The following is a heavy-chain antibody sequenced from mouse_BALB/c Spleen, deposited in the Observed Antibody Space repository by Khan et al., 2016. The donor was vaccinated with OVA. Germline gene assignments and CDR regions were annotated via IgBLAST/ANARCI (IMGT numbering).Heavy chain of an antibody. CDR1: GFTFSSFG. D-gene: IGHD1-1*01. CDR2: ISGDSSTI. CDR3: ARSYFYGYYFDQ. V-gene: IGHV5-17*02. J-gene: IGHJ2*01. Sequence: DVQLVESGGGLVQPGGSRKFSCVASGFTFSSFGMHWVRQAPEKGLEWVAYISGDSSTIYYTDTVKGRFTISRDNPKNTLFLQMTSLRSEDMAMYYCARSYFYGYYFDQWGQGTTLTVSS.